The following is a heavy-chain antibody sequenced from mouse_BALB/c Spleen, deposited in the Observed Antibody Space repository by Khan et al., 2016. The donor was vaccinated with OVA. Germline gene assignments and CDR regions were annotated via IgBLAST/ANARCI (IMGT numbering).Heavy chain of an antibody. Sequence: QVQLQQSGAELVKPGASVKLSCKASGYTFTSYWMHWVKLRPGQGFEWIGEINPNNGGTNYNEKFKRKATLTVDKSASRAYMQLSSLTSEDSAVYYCRIGNYPYYAMDYWGQGTSVTVSS. J-gene: IGHJ4*01. V-gene: IGHV1S81*02. CDR2: INPNNGGT. CDR1: GYTFTSYW. CDR3: RIGNYPYYAMDY. D-gene: IGHD2-1*01.